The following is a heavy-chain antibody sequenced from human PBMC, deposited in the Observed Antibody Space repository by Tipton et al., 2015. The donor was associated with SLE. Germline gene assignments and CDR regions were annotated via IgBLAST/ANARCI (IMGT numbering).Heavy chain of an antibody. CDR3: ARDLAVAFDY. J-gene: IGHJ4*02. CDR2: INHSGST. CDR1: GGSFSGYY. V-gene: IGHV4-34*01. Sequence: TLSLTCAVYGGSFSGYYWSWIRQPPGKGLEWIGEINHSGSTNYNPSLKSRVTISVDTSKNQFSLKLNSVTAADTAVYYCARDLAVAFDYRGQGTLVTVSS. D-gene: IGHD6-19*01.